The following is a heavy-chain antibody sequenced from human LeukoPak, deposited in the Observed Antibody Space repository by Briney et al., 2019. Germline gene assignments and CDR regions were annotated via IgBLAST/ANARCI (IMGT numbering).Heavy chain of an antibody. CDR2: FDPEDGET. D-gene: IGHD3-10*01. J-gene: IGHJ4*02. V-gene: IGHV1-24*01. CDR3: ATDNKGYYSEPFDD. CDR1: GYTLTELS. Sequence: ASVKVSCKVSGYTLTELSMHWVRQAPGKGLEWMGGFDPEDGETIYAQKFQGRVTMTEDTSTDTAYMELSSLRSEDTAVYYCATDNKGYYSEPFDDWGQGTLVTVSS.